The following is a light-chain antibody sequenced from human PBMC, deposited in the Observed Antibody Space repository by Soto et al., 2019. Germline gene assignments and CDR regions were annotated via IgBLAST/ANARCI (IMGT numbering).Light chain of an antibody. Sequence: QSALTQPPSASGSPGQSVTISCTGTSSDVGAYDFVSWYQQQSGKAPKLLIFEVTKRPSGVPDRFSGSKSGNTASLTVSGLQADDEADYYCSSYAGINNMIFGAGTKLTVL. CDR3: SSYAGINNMI. V-gene: IGLV2-8*01. J-gene: IGLJ2*01. CDR2: EVT. CDR1: SSDVGAYDF.